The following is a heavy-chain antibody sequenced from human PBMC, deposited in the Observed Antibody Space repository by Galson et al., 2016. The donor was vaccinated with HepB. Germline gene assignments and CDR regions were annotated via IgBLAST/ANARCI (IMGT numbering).Heavy chain of an antibody. CDR3: AILKFGSRSSSSTERDYYGMDV. Sequence: SVKVSCKVSGYTLTELSMHWVRQAPGKGLEWMGGFDPEDGETIFTQKFQGRVTMTEDTATDTAYMELSSLRSEDTAVYYCAILKFGSRSSSSTERDYYGMDVWGKGTTVTVSS. D-gene: IGHD2-2*01. V-gene: IGHV1-24*01. CDR1: GYTLTELS. J-gene: IGHJ6*04. CDR2: FDPEDGET.